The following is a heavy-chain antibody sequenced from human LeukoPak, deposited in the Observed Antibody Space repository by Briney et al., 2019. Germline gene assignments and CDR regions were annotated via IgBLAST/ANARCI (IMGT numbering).Heavy chain of an antibody. CDR2: IYYGGST. V-gene: IGHV4-39*02. CDR1: GGSISSSRYY. D-gene: IGHD5-18*01. CDR3: AREPPGGGYSYGYYDY. Sequence: SETLSLTCTVSGGSISSSRYYWGWIRQSPGKGLEWIGSIYYGGSTYYNPSLKSRVTISVDTSKNQFSLKLSSVTAADTAVYYCAREPPGGGYSYGYYDYWGQGTLVTVSS. J-gene: IGHJ4*02.